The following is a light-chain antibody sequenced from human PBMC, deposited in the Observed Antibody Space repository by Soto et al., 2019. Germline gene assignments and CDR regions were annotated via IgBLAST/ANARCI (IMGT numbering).Light chain of an antibody. J-gene: IGLJ1*01. CDR2: EVT. CDR1: SSDVGSYDY. V-gene: IGLV2-8*01. CDR3: SSYAGSTLYV. Sequence: QSALTQPPSASGSRGQSVTISCTGTSSDVGSYDYVSWYQQHPGKAPKLMIYEVTKRPSGVPDRFSGSKSGNTASLTVSGLQAEDEADYYCSSYAGSTLYVFGTGTKSPS.